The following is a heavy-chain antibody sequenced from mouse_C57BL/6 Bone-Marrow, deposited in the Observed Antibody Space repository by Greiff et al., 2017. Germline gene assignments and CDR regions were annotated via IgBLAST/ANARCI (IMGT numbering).Heavy chain of an antibody. CDR3: AREEEVPYY. D-gene: IGHD2-14*01. J-gene: IGHJ4*01. Sequence: EVKLVESGGGLVKPGGSLKLSCAASGFTFSSYAMSWVRQTPEKRLEWVATISDGGSYTYYPDNVEGRFTISRDNAKNNLYLQMSHLKSVDTAMYYCAREEEVPYYWGQGTSVTVSS. CDR1: GFTFSSYA. CDR2: ISDGGSYT. V-gene: IGHV5-4*01.